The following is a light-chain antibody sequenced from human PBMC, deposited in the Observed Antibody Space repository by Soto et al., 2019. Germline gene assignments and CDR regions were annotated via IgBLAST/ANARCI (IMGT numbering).Light chain of an antibody. V-gene: IGLV2-14*03. Sequence: QSALTQPASVSGSPGQSITISCTGTSSDVGGYNYVSWYQHHPGKAPKLMIYAVSYRPSGVSDRFSGSKSGNTASLTISGLQAEDEADYYCSSYTSSSTLVFGGGTKLTVL. CDR3: SSYTSSSTLV. CDR1: SSDVGGYNY. CDR2: AVS. J-gene: IGLJ2*01.